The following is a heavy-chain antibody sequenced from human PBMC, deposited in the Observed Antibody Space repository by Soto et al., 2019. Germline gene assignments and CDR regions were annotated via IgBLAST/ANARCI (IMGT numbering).Heavy chain of an antibody. CDR2: ISTRSSYI. V-gene: IGHV3-11*06. CDR1: AFSFSDYY. CDR3: AAWGYYDTSGPLDY. Sequence: GGSLRLSCAASAFSFSDYYMTWIRQAPGKGLEWVSHISTRSSYINYADSVKGRFTISRDNAKNSLYLQMNSLRAEDTAVYYCAAWGYYDTSGPLDYWGQGTLVTVSS. D-gene: IGHD3-22*01. J-gene: IGHJ4*02.